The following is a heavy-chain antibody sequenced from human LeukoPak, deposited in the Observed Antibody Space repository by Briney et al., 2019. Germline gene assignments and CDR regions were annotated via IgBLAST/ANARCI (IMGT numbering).Heavy chain of an antibody. V-gene: IGHV3-66*01. Sequence: GGSLRLSCTASGFSVSGHDMSWVRQAPGKGLEWVSVLYSGGDTYYADSVKGRFTISRDTSKNTLYLQMNGLRAEDTAVYYCARGNTGYSSAWGRDFDYWGQGTLVTVSS. J-gene: IGHJ4*02. CDR1: GFSVSGHD. D-gene: IGHD6-19*01. CDR3: ARGNTGYSSAWGRDFDY. CDR2: LYSGGDT.